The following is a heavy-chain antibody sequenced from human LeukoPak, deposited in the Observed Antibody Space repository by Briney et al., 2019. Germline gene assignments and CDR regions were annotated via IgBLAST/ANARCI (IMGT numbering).Heavy chain of an antibody. J-gene: IGHJ5*02. D-gene: IGHD3-10*01. CDR2: IYTSGRT. CDR3: ARVVNYYYGSGSYRNWFDP. CDR1: GGSISSYY. Sequence: SHSPSLTRTLSGGSISSYYWSWIRPPAGKGLEWIGRIYTSGRTNYNPSLKSRVTMSVDTSKNQFSLKLSSVTAADTAVYYCARVVNYYYGSGSYRNWFDPWGQGTLVTVSS. V-gene: IGHV4-4*07.